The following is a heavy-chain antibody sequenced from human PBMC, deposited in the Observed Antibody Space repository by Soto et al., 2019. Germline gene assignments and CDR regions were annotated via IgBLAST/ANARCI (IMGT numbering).Heavy chain of an antibody. V-gene: IGHV3-74*01. CDR1: GCTFNTHW. CDR2: INSDGSIT. Sequence: EVQLLESGGGLILPGGSLRLSCAASGCTFNTHWMHWVRQAPGKGLVWVSRINSDGSITDYADSVKGRFSISRDNPRNTPYLQMNSLSPEDTAVYYCARAMASVGAAAKGDFWGQGTLVTVSS. CDR3: ARAMASVGAAAKGDF. J-gene: IGHJ4*02. D-gene: IGHD1-26*01.